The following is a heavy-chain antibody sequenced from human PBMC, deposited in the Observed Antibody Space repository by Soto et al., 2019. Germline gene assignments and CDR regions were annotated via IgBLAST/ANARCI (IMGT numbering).Heavy chain of an antibody. CDR1: GYNFATYW. CDR2: IYPGDSET. D-gene: IGHD6-19*01. CDR3: ARQTAVAGFFDY. J-gene: IGHJ4*02. V-gene: IGHV5-51*01. Sequence: PGESLKISCKGSGYNFATYWIGWVRQMPGKGLEWMGIIYPGDSETRYSPSFQGQVTISADKSISTAYLQWSSLKASDTAMYYCARQTAVAGFFDYWGQGPLVPVSS.